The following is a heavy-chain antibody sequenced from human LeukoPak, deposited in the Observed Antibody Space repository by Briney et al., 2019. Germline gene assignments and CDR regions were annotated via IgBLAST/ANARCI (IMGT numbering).Heavy chain of an antibody. Sequence: ASVKVSCKASGYTFTSYDINWVRQATGQGLEWMGWMNPNSGNTGYAQKLQGRVTMTTDTSTSTAYMALRSLRSDDTAVYYCAREAYYDILTGYYEQDYYYYMDVWGKGTTVTVSS. D-gene: IGHD3-9*01. J-gene: IGHJ6*03. CDR1: GYTFTSYD. CDR3: AREAYYDILTGYYEQDYYYYMDV. CDR2: MNPNSGNT. V-gene: IGHV1-8*02.